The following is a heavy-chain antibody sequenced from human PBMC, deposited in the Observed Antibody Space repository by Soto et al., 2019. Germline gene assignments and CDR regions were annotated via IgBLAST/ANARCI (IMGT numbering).Heavy chain of an antibody. Sequence: SETLSLTCTVSGGSISSSSYYWGWIRQPPGKGLEWIGSIYYSGSTYYNPSLKSRVTISVDTSKNQFSLKLSSVTAADTAVYYCARLSMSRQWLADNNHYYYHYGMDVWGQGTTVT. CDR1: GGSISSSSYY. J-gene: IGHJ6*02. D-gene: IGHD6-19*01. CDR2: IYYSGST. CDR3: ARLSMSRQWLADNNHYYYHYGMDV. V-gene: IGHV4-39*01.